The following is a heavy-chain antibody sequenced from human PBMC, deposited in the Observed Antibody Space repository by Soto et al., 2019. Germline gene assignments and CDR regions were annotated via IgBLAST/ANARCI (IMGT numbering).Heavy chain of an antibody. J-gene: IGHJ5*02. CDR2: IYWDDDK. Sequence: QTTLKESVPPLVKPTQTLPLTSPSLGFSLTTRGVVVGWFLQPQGKALECLALIYWDDDKRYSPSLQSRLSITKDTSKNQVVLTMTNVDPVDTATYYCAHIPNYYQYDWFDPWGQGTLVSVSS. D-gene: IGHD3-16*01. V-gene: IGHV2-5*02. CDR1: GFSLTTRGVV. CDR3: AHIPNYYQYDWFDP.